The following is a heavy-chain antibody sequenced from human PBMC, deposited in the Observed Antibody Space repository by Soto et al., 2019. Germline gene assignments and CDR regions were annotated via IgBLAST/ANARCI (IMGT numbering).Heavy chain of an antibody. CDR3: ARDSGRYDSHA. V-gene: IGHV4-31*03. CDR1: GGSISNNGYY. D-gene: IGHD3-22*01. J-gene: IGHJ5*02. CDR2: IYYSGST. Sequence: NPSETLSLTCTVSGGSISNNGYYWSWIRQHPGKGLEWVGYIYYSGSTYYNPSLKSRVTISVDTSKNQFSLKLSSVTAADTAVYYCARDSGRYDSHAWGQGTLVTVSS.